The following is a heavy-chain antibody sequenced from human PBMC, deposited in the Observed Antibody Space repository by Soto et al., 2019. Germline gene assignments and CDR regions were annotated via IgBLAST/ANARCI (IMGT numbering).Heavy chain of an antibody. CDR3: ARDRTNTAMVTVAFDI. V-gene: IGHV3-11*01. CDR2: ISSSGSTI. J-gene: IGHJ3*02. D-gene: IGHD5-18*01. Sequence: GGSLRLSCAASGFTFSDYYMSWIRQAPGKGLEWVSYISSSGSTIYYADSVKGRFTISRDNAKNSLYLQMNSLRAEDTAVYYCARDRTNTAMVTVAFDIWGQGTMVTVSS. CDR1: GFTFSDYY.